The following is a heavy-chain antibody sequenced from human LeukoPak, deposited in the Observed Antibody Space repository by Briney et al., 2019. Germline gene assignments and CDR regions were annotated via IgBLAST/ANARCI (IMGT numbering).Heavy chain of an antibody. V-gene: IGHV4-39*01. CDR1: GGSISTNNYY. Sequence: PSETLSVTCTVSGGSISTNNYYWGWIRQPPGKGLEWVGSIYYSVSTYYNPSLKSRITISIDTSKNQFSLKLSSVTAADTAVYYCVTQRGYYDSPDNYWGQGTLVTVSS. D-gene: IGHD3-22*01. CDR3: VTQRGYYDSPDNY. J-gene: IGHJ4*02. CDR2: IYYSVST.